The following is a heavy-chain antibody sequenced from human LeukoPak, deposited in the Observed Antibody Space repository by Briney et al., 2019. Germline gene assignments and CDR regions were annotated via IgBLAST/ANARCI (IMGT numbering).Heavy chain of an antibody. CDR1: GGSISSSSYY. D-gene: IGHD3-22*01. V-gene: IGHV4-39*01. CDR2: IYYSGST. J-gene: IGHJ3*02. Sequence: NPSETLSLTCTVSGGSISSSSYYWGWIRQPPGKGLEWIGSIYYSGSTYYNPSLKSRVTISVDTSKNQFSLKLSSVTAADTAVYYCARARRGLPIMIVVARKDAFDIWGQGTMVTVSS. CDR3: ARARRGLPIMIVVARKDAFDI.